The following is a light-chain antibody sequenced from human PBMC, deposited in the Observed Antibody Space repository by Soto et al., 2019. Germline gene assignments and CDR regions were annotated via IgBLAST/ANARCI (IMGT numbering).Light chain of an antibody. Sequence: VLTQPASVSGSPGQTITISCTGTSSDVGAYNYVSWYQQHPGKAPKLMIYEVSNRLSGVSDRFSGSKSGNTASLTISGLQAADEADYYCSSKRTTASLVFGTGTKVTVL. CDR2: EVS. CDR1: SSDVGAYNY. J-gene: IGLJ1*01. CDR3: SSKRTTASLV. V-gene: IGLV2-14*01.